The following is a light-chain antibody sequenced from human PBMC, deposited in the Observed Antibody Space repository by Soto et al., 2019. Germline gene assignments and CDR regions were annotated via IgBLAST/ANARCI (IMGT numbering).Light chain of an antibody. CDR3: QQYCSSRLT. V-gene: IGKV3-20*01. J-gene: IGKJ4*01. Sequence: EIVLTQSPGTLSLSPGERATLSCRASQSVSSSYFAWYQQKPGQAPRLLIYGASTRATGIPGRFSGSGSGTDFTLTITRLEPEDFAVYYCQQYCSSRLTFGGGTKVEIK. CDR1: QSVSSSY. CDR2: GAS.